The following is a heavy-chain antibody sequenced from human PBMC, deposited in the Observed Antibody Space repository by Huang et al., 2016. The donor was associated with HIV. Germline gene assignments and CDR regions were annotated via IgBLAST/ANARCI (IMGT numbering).Heavy chain of an antibody. CDR3: ARDLNGDFDY. Sequence: QVQVVQSGAEVKKPGSSVEVSCKASGGTFRSYAISWVRQAPGQGLEWMGRIIPIVGTTIYAQKFQGRVTITADEYTSTSYMEVSSLRSEDTAVYYCARDLNGDFDYWGQGTLVTVSS. CDR1: GGTFRSYA. CDR2: IIPIVGTT. J-gene: IGHJ4*02. D-gene: IGHD4-17*01. V-gene: IGHV1-69*18.